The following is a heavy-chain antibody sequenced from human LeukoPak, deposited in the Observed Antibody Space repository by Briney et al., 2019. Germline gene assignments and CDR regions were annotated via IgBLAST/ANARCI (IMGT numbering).Heavy chain of an antibody. V-gene: IGHV3-21*01. J-gene: IGHJ4*02. CDR3: ARDLGRDSSSCWDY. D-gene: IGHD6-6*01. CDR1: GFTFNTFN. Sequence: GGSLRLSCAASGFTFNTFNMNWFRQAPGKGLEWVSSINSGGDYKYYADSVKGRFTISRDNAKNSLYLQMNSLRAEDTAVYYCARDLGRDSSSCWDYWGQGTLVTVSS. CDR2: INSGGDYK.